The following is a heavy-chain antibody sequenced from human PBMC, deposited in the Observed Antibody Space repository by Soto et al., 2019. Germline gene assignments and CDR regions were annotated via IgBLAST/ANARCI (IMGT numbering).Heavy chain of an antibody. CDR1: GFTISSYA. Sequence: TGGPLRLSSPASGFTISSYAMSSVRQAPGKGLGWVSAISGSGGSTYYADSVKGRFTISRDNSKNTLYLQMNSLRAEDTAVYYCAKIAAPFTLDYWGQGNLVTGSA. V-gene: IGHV3-23*01. J-gene: IGHJ4*02. CDR3: AKIAAPFTLDY. CDR2: ISGSGGST. D-gene: IGHD6-25*01.